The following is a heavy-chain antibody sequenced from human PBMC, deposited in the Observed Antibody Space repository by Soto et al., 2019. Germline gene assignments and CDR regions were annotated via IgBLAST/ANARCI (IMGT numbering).Heavy chain of an antibody. CDR2: TSYDGSKT. D-gene: IGHD3-3*01. V-gene: IGHV3-30*18. CDR3: AKTRTIFGVVSRHYFDY. J-gene: IGHJ4*02. CDR1: GFSFSDYG. Sequence: QVQLVESGGGVVQPGRSQRLSCAASGFSFSDYGMHWVRQPPGKGREWVAYTSYDGSKTYYADSVMGRFTISRDNSKNTRFLQMNSLRPEDTAMYYCAKTRTIFGVVSRHYFDYWGQGTLVTVSS.